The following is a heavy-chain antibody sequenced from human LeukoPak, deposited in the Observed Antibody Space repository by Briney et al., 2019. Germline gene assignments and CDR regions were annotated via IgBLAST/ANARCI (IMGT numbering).Heavy chain of an antibody. J-gene: IGHJ2*01. CDR2: ISAYNGNT. CDR3: ARESRSDYYDSSGYYPPGHFDL. V-gene: IGHV1-18*01. D-gene: IGHD3-22*01. CDR1: GYTFTSYG. Sequence: GASVKVSCKASGYTFTSYGISWVRQAPGQGLEWMGWISAYNGNTNYAQKLQGRVTMTTDTSTSTAYMELRSLRSDDTAVYYCARESRSDYYDSSGYYPPGHFDLWGRGTLVTVSS.